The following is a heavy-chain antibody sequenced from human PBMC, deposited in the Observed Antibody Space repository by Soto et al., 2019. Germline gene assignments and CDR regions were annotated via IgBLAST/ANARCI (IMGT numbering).Heavy chain of an antibody. D-gene: IGHD1-1*01. Sequence: TLTVTFAYSGFSVTTRREGVGWIRQPPGKALEWLALISWKDDKRYNPGLESRLTITKDTAKNQVILTLTNMDPVDTATYFFAHRAAGNYCRWSFDSWGHGTLVSV. V-gene: IGHV2-5*01. CDR2: ISWKDDK. CDR1: GFSVTTRREG. CDR3: AHRAAGNYCRWSFDS. J-gene: IGHJ4*01.